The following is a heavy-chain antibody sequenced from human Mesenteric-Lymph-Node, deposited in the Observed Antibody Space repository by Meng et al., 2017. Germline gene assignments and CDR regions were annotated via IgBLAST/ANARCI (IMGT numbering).Heavy chain of an antibody. CDR3: ARGAGYCSGGSCYSYFDY. D-gene: IGHD2-15*01. V-gene: IGHV4-59*01. J-gene: IGHJ4*02. Sequence: SETLSLTCAVYGGSFSGYYWSWIRQPPGKGLEWIGYIYYSGSTNYNPSLKSRVTISVDTSKNQFSLKLSSVTAADTAVYYCARGAGYCSGGSCYSYFDYWGQGTLVTVSS. CDR2: IYYSGST. CDR1: GGSFSGYY.